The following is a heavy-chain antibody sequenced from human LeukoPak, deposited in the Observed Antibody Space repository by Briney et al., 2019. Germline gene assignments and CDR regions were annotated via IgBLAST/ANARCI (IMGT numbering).Heavy chain of an antibody. D-gene: IGHD1-1*01. CDR2: IYTSGTT. J-gene: IGHJ4*02. V-gene: IGHV4-4*07. CDR3: ARNVAGSFDY. Sequence: RQPAGKGLEWIGRIYTSGTTNYNPSLKSRVTMSVDTSKNQFSLRVSSVTGADSDVYYCARNVAGSFDYWGQGTLVTVSS.